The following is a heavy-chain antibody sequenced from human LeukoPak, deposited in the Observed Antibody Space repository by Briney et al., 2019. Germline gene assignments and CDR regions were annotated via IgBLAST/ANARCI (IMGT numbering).Heavy chain of an antibody. Sequence: GGSLRLSCAASGFTFTTYWMSWVRQAPGKGLEWMANIKQDGSEKYYVDSVKGRFTISRDNAKNSLYLQMDSLRAEDTAVYFCARDPSGSYYFDYWGQGTLVTVSS. V-gene: IGHV3-7*01. CDR2: IKQDGSEK. J-gene: IGHJ4*02. D-gene: IGHD1-26*01. CDR3: ARDPSGSYYFDY. CDR1: GFTFTTYW.